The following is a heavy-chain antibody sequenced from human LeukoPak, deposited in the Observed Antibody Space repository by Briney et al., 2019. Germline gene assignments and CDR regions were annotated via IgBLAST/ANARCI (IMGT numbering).Heavy chain of an antibody. D-gene: IGHD3-22*01. J-gene: IGHJ4*02. Sequence: ASVKVSCKSSGYTFTGYYIHWVRQAPGQGLEWMGWINPNNGATTYAQKFQDSVSMTRDTSVSTAYMELRWLRSVDSAVYFCARGSGLPDSNGFHYFDYWGQETLVAVSS. CDR1: GYTFTGYY. CDR2: INPNNGAT. V-gene: IGHV1-2*02. CDR3: ARGSGLPDSNGFHYFDY.